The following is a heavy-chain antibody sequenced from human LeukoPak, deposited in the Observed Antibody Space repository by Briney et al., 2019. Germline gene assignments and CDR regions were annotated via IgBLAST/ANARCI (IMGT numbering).Heavy chain of an antibody. CDR2: ISWKGETT. CDR3: AELGITMIGGV. Sequence: PGGSLRLSCAASGFTFDDYAMTWVRQVPGKGLEWVSGISWKGETTGYADSVKGRFTISRDNAKNSLYLQMNSLRAEDTAVYYCAELGITMIGGVWGKGTTVTISS. CDR1: GFTFDDYA. V-gene: IGHV3-20*04. J-gene: IGHJ6*04. D-gene: IGHD3-10*02.